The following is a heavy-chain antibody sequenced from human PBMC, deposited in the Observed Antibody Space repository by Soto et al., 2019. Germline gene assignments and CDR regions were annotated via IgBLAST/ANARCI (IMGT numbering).Heavy chain of an antibody. CDR1: GGSISSGDYY. CDR3: ASASPVVTDV. J-gene: IGHJ6*02. V-gene: IGHV4-30-4*01. CDR2: IYYSGST. D-gene: IGHD5-18*01. Sequence: QVQLQESGPGLVKPSQTLSLTCTVSGGSISSGDYYWSWIRQPPGKGLEWIGYIYYSGSTYYNPCLKSRVTISVDMSKNQFSLKMRSVTAADTAVSYCASASPVVTDVWCQGTTVTVSS.